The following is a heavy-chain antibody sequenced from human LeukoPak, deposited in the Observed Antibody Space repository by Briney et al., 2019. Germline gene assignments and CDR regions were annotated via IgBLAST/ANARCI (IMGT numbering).Heavy chain of an antibody. CDR2: ISSSGNIR. CDR3: ARATGYLSYFDL. D-gene: IGHD3-9*01. J-gene: IGHJ2*01. CDR1: GFTFSSYE. Sequence: GGSLRLSCAASGFTFSSYEMNWVRQAPGKGLEWVSYISSSGNIRYYTDSVRGRFTISRDNAKNSLYLQMNSLRAEDTAVYYCARATGYLSYFDLWGRGTLVTVSS. V-gene: IGHV3-48*03.